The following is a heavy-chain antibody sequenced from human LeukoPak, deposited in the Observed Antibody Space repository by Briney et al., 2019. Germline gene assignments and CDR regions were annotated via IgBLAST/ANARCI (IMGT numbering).Heavy chain of an antibody. CDR2: IVGDGGGI. J-gene: IGHJ4*02. V-gene: IGHV3-23*01. CDR1: GFTFSTYA. CDR3: AKDRIPDGKYSIDF. Sequence: GGSLRLSCAASGFTFSTYAMNWVRQAPGKGLEWVSVIVGDGGGIHYADSVRGRFTISRDNSRNTLYLQMNSLRVEDTAVYYCAKDRIPDGKYSIDFWGQGTLVTVSS. D-gene: IGHD5-24*01.